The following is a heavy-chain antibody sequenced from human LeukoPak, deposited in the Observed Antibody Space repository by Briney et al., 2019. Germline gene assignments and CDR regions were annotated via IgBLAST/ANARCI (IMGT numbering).Heavy chain of an antibody. D-gene: IGHD3-3*01. CDR1: GFTFSSYA. Sequence: GGSLRLSCAASGFTFSSYAMSWVRQAPGKGLEWVSAISGSGGSTYYADSVKGRFTISRDNSKNTLYLQMNSLRAEDTAVYYCAKDVGNYDFWSGYYGWGQGTLVTVSS. CDR3: AKDVGNYDFWSGYYG. V-gene: IGHV3-23*01. CDR2: ISGSGGST. J-gene: IGHJ4*02.